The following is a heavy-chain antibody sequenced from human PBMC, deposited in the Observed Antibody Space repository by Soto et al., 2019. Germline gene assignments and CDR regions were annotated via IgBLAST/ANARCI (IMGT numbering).Heavy chain of an antibody. CDR2: IWYDGSNK. CDR1: GFTFSSYG. V-gene: IGHV3-33*01. Sequence: GGSLRLSCAASGFTFSSYGMHWVRQAPGKGLEWVAVIWYDGSNKYYADSVKGRFTISRDNSKNTLYLQMNSLRAEDTAVYYCAREVGYCSGGSCYSGGMDVWGQGTTVTVSS. J-gene: IGHJ6*02. D-gene: IGHD2-15*01. CDR3: AREVGYCSGGSCYSGGMDV.